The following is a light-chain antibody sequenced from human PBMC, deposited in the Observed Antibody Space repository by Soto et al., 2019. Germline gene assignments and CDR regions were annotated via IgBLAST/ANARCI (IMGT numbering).Light chain of an antibody. Sequence: DIQMTQSPSSLSASGGYIVTITCLASQGIRIDLGWYQQKPGKAPERLIYGASSLQSGVPSRFSGSGSGTEFTLTISSLQPEDFATYYCLQHNSYPITFGQGTRLEIK. CDR3: LQHNSYPIT. J-gene: IGKJ5*01. CDR2: GAS. CDR1: QGIRID. V-gene: IGKV1-17*01.